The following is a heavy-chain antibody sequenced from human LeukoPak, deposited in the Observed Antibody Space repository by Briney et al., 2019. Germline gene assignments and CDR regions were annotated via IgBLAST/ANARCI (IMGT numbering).Heavy chain of an antibody. V-gene: IGHV1-2*02. CDR3: GRGNKSFDP. CDR1: GYTFTAYY. CDR2: INTNTGGT. J-gene: IGHJ5*02. Sequence: GTSVKVSCEASGYTFTAYYVHWVRQAPGQGLEWMGWINTNTGGTNYAQKFQGRVTMTKDTSINAAYMELNKLTSDDTAVYYCGRGNKSFDPWGQGTLVTVSS.